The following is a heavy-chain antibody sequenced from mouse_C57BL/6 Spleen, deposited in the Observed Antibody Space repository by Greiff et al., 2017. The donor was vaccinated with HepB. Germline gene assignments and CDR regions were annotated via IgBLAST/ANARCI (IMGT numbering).Heavy chain of an antibody. Sequence: EVQLQQSGTVLARPGASVKMSCKTSGYTFTSYWMHWVKQRPGQGLEWIGAIYPGNSDTSYNQKFKGKAKLTAVTSASTAYMELSSLTNEDSAVYYCTRGGSSGYVSYYYAMDYWGQGTSVTVSS. CDR1: GYTFTSYW. V-gene: IGHV1-5*01. J-gene: IGHJ4*01. CDR2: IYPGNSDT. D-gene: IGHD3-2*02. CDR3: TRGGSSGYVSYYYAMDY.